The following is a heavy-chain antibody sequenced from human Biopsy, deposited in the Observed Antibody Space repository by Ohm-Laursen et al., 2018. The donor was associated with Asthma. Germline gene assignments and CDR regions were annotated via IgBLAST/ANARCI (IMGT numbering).Heavy chain of an antibody. V-gene: IGHV1-24*01. Sequence: SSVRVSCKFSGYSLTDLSMHWVRQAPGQGLEWMGGHDHEEGGTVNARRFQGRVTMTEDTSTDTAYMELSSLSSDDTAVYYCASDFPKDYVRYNFQFWGQGTLVTVSS. J-gene: IGHJ4*02. D-gene: IGHD4-17*01. CDR1: GYSLTDLS. CDR3: ASDFPKDYVRYNFQF. CDR2: HDHEEGGT.